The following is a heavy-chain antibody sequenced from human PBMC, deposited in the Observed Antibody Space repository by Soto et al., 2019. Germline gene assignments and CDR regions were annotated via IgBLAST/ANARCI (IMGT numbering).Heavy chain of an antibody. V-gene: IGHV1-8*01. CDR1: GYTFTSYD. CDR3: ARGAVRAHNAFDI. Sequence: ASVKVSCKSSGYTFTSYDINWVRQATGQGLEWMGWMNPNSGNTGYAQKFQGRVTMTRNTSISTAYMELSSLRSEDTAVYYCARGAVRAHNAFDIWGQGTMVTVSS. J-gene: IGHJ3*02. CDR2: MNPNSGNT. D-gene: IGHD3-10*01.